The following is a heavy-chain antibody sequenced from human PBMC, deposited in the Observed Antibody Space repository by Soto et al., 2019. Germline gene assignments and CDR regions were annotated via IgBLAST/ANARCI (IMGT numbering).Heavy chain of an antibody. J-gene: IGHJ6*02. CDR3: ARSYGDFTYYYQGMDV. V-gene: IGHV1-46*01. Sequence: ASVKVSCKASGYTVTSYYIHWVRQAPGQGPEWMGIINPNGGSTSYAQKFQGRVTMTRDTSTSTVYMELSSPRSGDTAVYYCARSYGDFTYYYQGMDVWGQGTTVTVSS. D-gene: IGHD4-17*01. CDR2: INPNGGST. CDR1: GYTVTSYY.